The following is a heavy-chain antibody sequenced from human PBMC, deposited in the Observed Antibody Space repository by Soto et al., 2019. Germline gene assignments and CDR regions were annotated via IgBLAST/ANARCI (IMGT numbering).Heavy chain of an antibody. CDR3: ARAGPLVTGPSDWFDP. D-gene: IGHD3-9*01. CDR2: IYYSGST. CDR1: GGSISSYY. Sequence: SETLSLTCTVSGGSISSYYWSWIRQPPGKGLEWIGYIYYSGSTNYNPSLKSRVTISVDTSKNQFSLKLSSVTAADTAVYYCARAGPLVTGPSDWFDPWGQGTLVTVSS. J-gene: IGHJ5*02. V-gene: IGHV4-59*01.